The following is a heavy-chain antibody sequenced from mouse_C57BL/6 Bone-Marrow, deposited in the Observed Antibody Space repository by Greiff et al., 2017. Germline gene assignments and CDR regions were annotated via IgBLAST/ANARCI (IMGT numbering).Heavy chain of an antibody. CDR3: AKDYGSSFAMDY. V-gene: IGHV1-64*01. CDR1: GYTFTSYW. Sequence: QVQLQQPGAELVKPGASVKLSCKASGYTFTSYWMHWVKQRPGQGLEWIGMIHPNSGSTNYNEKFKSKATLTVDKSSSTAYMQLSSLTSADSAVYYCAKDYGSSFAMDYWGQGTSVTVSS. CDR2: IHPNSGST. J-gene: IGHJ4*01. D-gene: IGHD1-1*01.